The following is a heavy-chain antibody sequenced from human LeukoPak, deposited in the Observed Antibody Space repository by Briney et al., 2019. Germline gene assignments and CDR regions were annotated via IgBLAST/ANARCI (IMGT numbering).Heavy chain of an antibody. V-gene: IGHV3-74*01. CDR3: VELGSSASDL. D-gene: IGHD2-2*01. Sequence: PGGSLRLSCAASGFTFSSYWMHWVRQAPGKGLVWVSRINTDGSTTAYADSVKGRFTISRDNAKNTLYLQMNSLRAEGTAVYYCVELGSSASDLWGQGTLVTVSS. CDR1: GFTFSSYW. CDR2: INTDGSTT. J-gene: IGHJ4*02.